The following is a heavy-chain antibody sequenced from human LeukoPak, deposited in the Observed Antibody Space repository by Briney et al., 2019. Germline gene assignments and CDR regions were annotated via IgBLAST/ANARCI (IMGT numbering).Heavy chain of an antibody. CDR2: ISTNGVST. Sequence: PGGSLRLSCSASGFTFSSYVMHWVRQAPGTGLEYVSAISTNGVSTYYADSVKGRFTISRDNSKNTLYLQMRAEDTAVYYCARRGSTDYWGQGTLVTVSS. J-gene: IGHJ4*02. D-gene: IGHD2/OR15-2a*01. CDR1: GFTFSSYV. CDR3: ARRGSTDY. V-gene: IGHV3-64D*06.